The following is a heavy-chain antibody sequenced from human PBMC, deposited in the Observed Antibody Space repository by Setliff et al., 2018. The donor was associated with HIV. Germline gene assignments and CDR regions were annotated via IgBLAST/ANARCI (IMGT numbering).Heavy chain of an antibody. CDR3: AKASRSSGYYYDC. D-gene: IGHD3-22*01. CDR2: ISGSGDTT. J-gene: IGHJ4*02. CDR1: GFTFSSYA. Sequence: GGSLRLSCVASGFTFSSYAMSWVRQAPGRGLEWVSGISGSGDTTYYADSVKGRLAISRDNSKNTLYLQMNSLRAEDTAIYYCAKASRSSGYYYDCWGQGTLVTVSS. V-gene: IGHV3-23*01.